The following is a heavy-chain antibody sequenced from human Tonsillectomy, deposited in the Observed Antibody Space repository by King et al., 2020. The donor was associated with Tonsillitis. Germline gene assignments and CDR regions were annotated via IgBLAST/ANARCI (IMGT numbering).Heavy chain of an antibody. Sequence: QLVQSGGGLVKPGRSLRLSCTVSGFTFGDYVMNWFRQAPGKGREWVGFIRSKAYGGTTEYAASVKGRFTISRDDSKSIAYLQMNSLKTEDTAVYYCTTSYGGKYYFDYWGQGTLVTVSS. CDR3: TTSYGGKYYFDY. D-gene: IGHD4-23*01. CDR2: IRSKAYGGTT. V-gene: IGHV3-49*05. CDR1: GFTFGDYV. J-gene: IGHJ4*02.